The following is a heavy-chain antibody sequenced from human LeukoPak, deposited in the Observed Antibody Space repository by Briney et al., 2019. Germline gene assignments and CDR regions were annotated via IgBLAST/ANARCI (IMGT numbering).Heavy chain of an antibody. V-gene: IGHV3-30-3*01. CDR1: GFTFTSYA. CDR2: ISIDGTSK. CDR3: ARSYRSGWHYFDY. J-gene: IGHJ4*02. D-gene: IGHD6-19*01. Sequence: GGSLRLSCVVSGFTFTSYAMHWVRQAPGEGLEWVALISIDGTSKYFTDSVKGRFTISRDTSKNTLYLQMNSLRAEDTAMYYCARSYRSGWHYFDYWGQGTLVTVSS.